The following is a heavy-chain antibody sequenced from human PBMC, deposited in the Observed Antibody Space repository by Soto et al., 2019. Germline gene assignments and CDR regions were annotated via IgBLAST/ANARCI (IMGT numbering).Heavy chain of an antibody. CDR2: ISSNGGST. CDR3: ARATGSGVFDY. Sequence: GGSLRLSCAASGFTFSSYAMHWVRQAPGKGLEYVSAISSNGGSTYYANSVKGRFTISRDNSKNTLYLQMGSLRAEDMAVYYCARATGSGVFDYWGQGTLVTVSS. CDR1: GFTFSSYA. D-gene: IGHD2-15*01. V-gene: IGHV3-64*01. J-gene: IGHJ4*02.